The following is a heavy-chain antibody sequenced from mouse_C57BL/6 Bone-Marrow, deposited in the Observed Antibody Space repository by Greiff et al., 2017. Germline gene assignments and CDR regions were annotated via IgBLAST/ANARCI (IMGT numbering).Heavy chain of an antibody. CDR1: GYTFTSYW. CDR2: IYPGSGST. V-gene: IGHV1-55*01. J-gene: IGHJ1*03. D-gene: IGHD2-2*01. CDR3: ATHYGYEAYWYFDV. Sequence: QVQLQQPGAELVKPGASVKMSCKASGYTFTSYWITWVKQRPGQGLEWIGDIYPGSGSTNYNEKFKSKATLTGDTSSSTAYMQLSSLTSEDSAFYYCATHYGYEAYWYFDVWGTGTTVTVSS.